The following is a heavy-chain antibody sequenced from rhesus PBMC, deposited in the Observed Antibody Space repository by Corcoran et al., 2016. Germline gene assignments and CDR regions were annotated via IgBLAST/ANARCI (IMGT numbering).Heavy chain of an antibody. V-gene: IGHV4-173*01. CDR1: GGSISSNY. CDR2: ISGGGGST. D-gene: IGHD3-3*01. J-gene: IGHJ3*01. Sequence: QLQLQESGPGLVKPSETLSLTCAVSGGSISSNYWSWIRQPPGKGLEWIGRISGGGGSTDYNPSLKSRVTISTYTSKNQFSLKLSSVTAADTAVYYCARDYNFWTGYYTGDAFDFWGQGLRVTVSS. CDR3: ARDYNFWTGYYTGDAFDF.